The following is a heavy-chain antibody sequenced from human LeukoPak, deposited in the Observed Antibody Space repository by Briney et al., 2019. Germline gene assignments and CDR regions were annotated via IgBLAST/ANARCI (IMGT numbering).Heavy chain of an antibody. J-gene: IGHJ4*02. CDR3: ATGVGATYY. Sequence: GGSLRLSCGASGFTFSSHRMHWVRQAPGEAPAWVARISSDGTSAVYADSVRGRFTVSRDNAKNSLYLQMNSLRAEDTAVYYCATGVGATYYWGQGTLVTVSS. V-gene: IGHV3-74*01. CDR2: ISSDGTSA. CDR1: GFTFSSHR. D-gene: IGHD1-26*01.